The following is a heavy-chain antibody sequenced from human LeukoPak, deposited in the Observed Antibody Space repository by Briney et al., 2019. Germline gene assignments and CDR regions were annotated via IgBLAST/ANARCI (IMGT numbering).Heavy chain of an antibody. V-gene: IGHV1-18*01. CDR1: GYTFTSYG. Sequence: ASVKVSCKASGYTFTSYGISWVRQAPGQGLEWMGWISAYNGNTNYAQKLQGRVTVTTDTSTSTAYTELRSLRSDDTAVYYCARDLPIFGGVRTGYYYYMDVWGKGTTVTVSS. D-gene: IGHD3-3*01. CDR2: ISAYNGNT. J-gene: IGHJ6*03. CDR3: ARDLPIFGGVRTGYYYYMDV.